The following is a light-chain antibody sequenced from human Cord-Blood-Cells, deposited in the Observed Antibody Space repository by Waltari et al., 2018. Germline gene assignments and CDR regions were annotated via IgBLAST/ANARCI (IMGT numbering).Light chain of an antibody. CDR1: QSLLHSNGYNY. CDR3: MQALQTPRT. Sequence: DIVMTQSPLSLPVTPGEPASISCRSSQSLLHSNGYNYLDWYLQKPGQAPQLLIYLGSNRASGVPDRFSGSGSGTEFTLKISRVEAEDVGVYYCMQALQTPRTFGGGTKGEIK. J-gene: IGKJ4*01. V-gene: IGKV2-28*01. CDR2: LGS.